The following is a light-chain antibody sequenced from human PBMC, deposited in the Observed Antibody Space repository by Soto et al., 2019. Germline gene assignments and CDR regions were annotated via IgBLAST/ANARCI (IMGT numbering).Light chain of an antibody. CDR3: SSYASSGSVV. CDR1: SSDVGAYNY. V-gene: IGLV2-14*03. J-gene: IGLJ2*01. Sequence: QSVLTQPASVSGSPGQSITISCTGTSSDVGAYNYVSWYQQHPGRAPKLMIYDVRSRPSGASNRFSGSKSGNMASLTISGLQAEDEADYYCSSYASSGSVVFGGGTKLTVL. CDR2: DVR.